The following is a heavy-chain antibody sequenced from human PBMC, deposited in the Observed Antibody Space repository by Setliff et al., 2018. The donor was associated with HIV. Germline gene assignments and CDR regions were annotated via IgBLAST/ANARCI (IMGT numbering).Heavy chain of an antibody. CDR3: ARGGTWTQYYFDY. V-gene: IGHV4-34*01. Sequence: ETLSLTCAVYGGSFGNYYWSWIRQPPGKGLEWLGEVNHSGSTNYNPSLKSRVTISVDTSKNQFSLKLSSVTAADTAVYYCARGGTWTQYYFDYWGQGTLVTVSS. CDR2: VNHSGST. D-gene: IGHD1-1*01. CDR1: GGSFGNYY. J-gene: IGHJ4*02.